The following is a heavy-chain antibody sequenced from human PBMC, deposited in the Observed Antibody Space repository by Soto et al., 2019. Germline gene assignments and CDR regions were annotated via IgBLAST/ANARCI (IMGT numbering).Heavy chain of an antibody. CDR1: GYTFTSYG. Sequence: QFQLVQSGAELKKPGASVKVSCKASGYTFTSYGIIWVRQAPVQGREWMGWISAYNGNTNYAQKLQGRVTMTTDTSTSSAYMELRSLRSDDTAVYYGAREVNGRYFYSQVYDGSGYIDYWGEGTLVGVSS. CDR3: AREVNGRYFYSQVYDGSGYIDY. V-gene: IGHV1-18*01. J-gene: IGHJ4*02. CDR2: ISAYNGNT. D-gene: IGHD3-22*01.